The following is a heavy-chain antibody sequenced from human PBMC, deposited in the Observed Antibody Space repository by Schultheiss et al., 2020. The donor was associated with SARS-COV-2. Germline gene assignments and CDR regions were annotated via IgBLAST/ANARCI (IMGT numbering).Heavy chain of an antibody. V-gene: IGHV3-21*05. D-gene: IGHD6-6*01. CDR1: GFTFSSYS. CDR2: ISSSSSYI. J-gene: IGHJ6*02. CDR3: ASPGYSSSSFYYYYYGMDV. Sequence: GGSLRLSCAASGFTFSSYSMNWVRQAPGKGLEWVSYISSSSSYIYYADSVKGRFTISRDNAKNSLYLQMNSLRAEDTAVYYCASPGYSSSSFYYYYYGMDVWGQGTTVTVSS.